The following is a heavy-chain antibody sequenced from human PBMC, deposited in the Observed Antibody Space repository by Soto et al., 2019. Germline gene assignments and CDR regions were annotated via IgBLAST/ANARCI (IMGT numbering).Heavy chain of an antibody. V-gene: IGHV1-2*02. D-gene: IGHD3-22*01. J-gene: IGHJ4*02. Sequence: ASVKVSCKASGYTFIGYYMHWVRQAPGQGLEWMGWINPNSGDTNYAQKFQGRVTMTRDTSISTAYTELSRLRFDDTAVYYCARARTNYYNTSDYDFWGQGTMVTVSS. CDR3: ARARTNYYNTSDYDF. CDR2: INPNSGDT. CDR1: GYTFIGYY.